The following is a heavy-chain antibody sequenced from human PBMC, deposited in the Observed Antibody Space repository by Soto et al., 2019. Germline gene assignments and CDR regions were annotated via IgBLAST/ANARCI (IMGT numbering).Heavy chain of an antibody. CDR2: ISSGSSTI. Sequence: HPGGSLRLSCAASGFTFSSYSMNWVRQAPGKGLEWVSYISSGSSTIYYADSVKGRFTISRDNAKNSLYLQMNSLRAEDTAVYYCASFNGYNRPGWGQGTLVTVSS. J-gene: IGHJ4*02. V-gene: IGHV3-48*01. CDR1: GFTFSSYS. CDR3: ASFNGYNRPG. D-gene: IGHD5-12*01.